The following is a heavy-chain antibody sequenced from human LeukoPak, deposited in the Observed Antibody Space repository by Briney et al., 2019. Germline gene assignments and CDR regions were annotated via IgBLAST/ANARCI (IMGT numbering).Heavy chain of an antibody. CDR3: AKASWVSSADAVL. V-gene: IGHV3-23*01. CDR2: LRGDGET. J-gene: IGHJ4*02. D-gene: IGHD3-16*01. CDR1: GFISRDYA. Sequence: PGGSLRLSCVASGFISRDYAMSWVRQAPAGGLEWVSSLRGDGETFYTDSVKGRFTLSRDHSRSTVYLQLNNLRVEDTAVYYCAKASWVSSADAVLWGQGTLVTVS.